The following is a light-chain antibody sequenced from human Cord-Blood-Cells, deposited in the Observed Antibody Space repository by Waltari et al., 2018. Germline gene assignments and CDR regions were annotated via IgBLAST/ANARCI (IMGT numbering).Light chain of an antibody. V-gene: IGKV3-15*01. CDR1: QSVSSN. CDR2: GAA. Sequence: EIVMTQSPATLSVSPGERATLACRGSQSVSSNLAWYQQKPGQAPRLLIYGAATRATCIPARFSGSGSGTEFTLTISILQSEDFAVYYCQQYNNWPYTFGQGTKLEIK. CDR3: QQYNNWPYT. J-gene: IGKJ2*01.